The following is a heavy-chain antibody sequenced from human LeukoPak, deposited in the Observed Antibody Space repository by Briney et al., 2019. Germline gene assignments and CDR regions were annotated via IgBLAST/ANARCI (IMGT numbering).Heavy chain of an antibody. CDR3: AKGGRGATTALFDY. CDR2: INHSGST. CDR1: GGSISSGSYY. D-gene: IGHD1-26*01. J-gene: IGHJ4*02. V-gene: IGHV4-39*07. Sequence: SETLSLTCTVSGGSISSGSYYWSWIRQPPGKGLEWIGEINHSGSTNYNPSLKSRVTISVDTSKNQFSLKLSSVTAADTAVYYCAKGGRGATTALFDYWGQGTLVTVSS.